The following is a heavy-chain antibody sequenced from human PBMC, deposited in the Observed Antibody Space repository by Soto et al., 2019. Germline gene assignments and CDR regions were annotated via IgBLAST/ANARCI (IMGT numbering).Heavy chain of an antibody. D-gene: IGHD3-22*01. CDR2: INPNSGGT. CDR3: ASSFDYYDSSGYYSYAFDI. Sequence: ASVKVSCKASGGTFSSYAISWVRQAPGQGLEWMGWINPNSGGTNYAQKFQGRVTMTRDTSISTAYMELSRLRSDDTAVYYCASSFDYYDSSGYYSYAFDIWGQGTMVTASS. V-gene: IGHV1-2*02. CDR1: GGTFSSYA. J-gene: IGHJ3*02.